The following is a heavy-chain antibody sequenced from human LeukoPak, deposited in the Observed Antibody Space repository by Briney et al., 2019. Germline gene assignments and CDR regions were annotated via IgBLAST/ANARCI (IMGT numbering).Heavy chain of an antibody. CDR2: ISGSGGST. Sequence: PGGSLRLSCAASGFTFSSYAMSWVRQAPGKGLEWVSAISGSGGSTYYADSVKGRFTISRDNAKNSLYLQMNSLRAEDTAVYYCAGYIAVAGLDYWGQGTLVTVSS. J-gene: IGHJ4*02. D-gene: IGHD6-19*01. CDR1: GFTFSSYA. V-gene: IGHV3-23*01. CDR3: AGYIAVAGLDY.